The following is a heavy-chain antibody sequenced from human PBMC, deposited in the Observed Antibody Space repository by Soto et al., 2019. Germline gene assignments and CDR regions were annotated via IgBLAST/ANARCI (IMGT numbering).Heavy chain of an antibody. CDR3: ARQRAAAGRDYYYYGMDV. V-gene: IGHV5-51*01. Sequence: PGKSLKISCKGSGYSFTSYWIGWVRQMPGKGLEWMGIIYPGDSDTRYSPSFQGQVTISADKSISTAYLQWSSLKASDTAMYYCARQRAAAGRDYYYYGMDVWGQGTTLTVSS. CDR2: IYPGDSDT. J-gene: IGHJ6*02. CDR1: GYSFTSYW. D-gene: IGHD6-13*01.